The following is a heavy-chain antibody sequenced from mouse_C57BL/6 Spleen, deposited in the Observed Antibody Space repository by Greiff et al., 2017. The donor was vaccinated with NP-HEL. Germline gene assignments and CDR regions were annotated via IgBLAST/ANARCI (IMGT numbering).Heavy chain of an antibody. Sequence: EVQLQQSGPELVKPGASVKISCKASGYSFTDYNMNWVKQSNGKSLEWIGVINPNYGTTSSNQKFKGKATLTVDPSSSTAYMQLNRLTSEDSAVYCCAREGGTGAMDYWGQGTSVTVSS. CDR3: AREGGTGAMDY. CDR1: GYSFTDYN. CDR2: INPNYGTT. V-gene: IGHV1-39*01. D-gene: IGHD4-1*01. J-gene: IGHJ4*01.